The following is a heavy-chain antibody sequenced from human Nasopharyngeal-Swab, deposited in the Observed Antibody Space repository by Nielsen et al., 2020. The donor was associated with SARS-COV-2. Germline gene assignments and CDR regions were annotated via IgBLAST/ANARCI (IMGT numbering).Heavy chain of an antibody. V-gene: IGHV1-3*04. J-gene: IGHJ6*02. CDR2: VITANGDT. Sequence: WARQAPGQGLEWLGWVITANGDTRYSQKIHDRVTISTDTSAISTDTSATRAYMELSSLGFEDTAVYFCARDEDVWGQGTTVTVSS. CDR3: ARDEDV.